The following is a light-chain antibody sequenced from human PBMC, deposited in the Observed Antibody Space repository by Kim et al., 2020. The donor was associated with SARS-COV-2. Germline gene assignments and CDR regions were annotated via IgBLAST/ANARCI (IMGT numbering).Light chain of an antibody. CDR3: AAWDDSLNGPV. J-gene: IGLJ2*01. Sequence: QAVVTQPPSASGTPGQRVTISCSGSSSNIGRNSVNWYQQLPGTAPKLLIYSNNQRPSGVPDRFSGSKSGTSASLAIGGLQSEDEADYYCAAWDDSLNGPVFGGGTQLTVL. V-gene: IGLV1-44*01. CDR1: SSNIGRNS. CDR2: SNN.